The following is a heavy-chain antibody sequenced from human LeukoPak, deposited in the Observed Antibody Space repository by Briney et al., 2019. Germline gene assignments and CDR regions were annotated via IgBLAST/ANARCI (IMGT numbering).Heavy chain of an antibody. CDR3: ARGVGGYFDY. Sequence: SQTLSLTCAVSGGSISSGGYSWSWIRQPPGKGLEWIGYIYYSGSTNYNPSLKSRVTISVDTSKNQFSLKLSSVTAADTAVYYCARGVGGYFDYWGQGTLVTVSS. CDR1: GGSISSGGYS. CDR2: IYYSGST. J-gene: IGHJ4*02. V-gene: IGHV4-61*08. D-gene: IGHD3-16*01.